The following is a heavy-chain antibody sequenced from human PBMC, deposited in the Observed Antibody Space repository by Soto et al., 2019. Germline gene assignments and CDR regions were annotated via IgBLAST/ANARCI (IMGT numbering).Heavy chain of an antibody. Sequence: GGSLRLSCAASGFTFSSYWMSWVRQAPGKGLEWVANIKQDGSEKYYVDSVKGRFTISRDNAKNSLYLQMNSLRAEDTAVYYFARESLWRYYYYYYYMDVWGKGTTVTVSS. CDR2: IKQDGSEK. D-gene: IGHD2-21*01. CDR3: ARESLWRYYYYYYYMDV. V-gene: IGHV3-7*01. J-gene: IGHJ6*03. CDR1: GFTFSSYW.